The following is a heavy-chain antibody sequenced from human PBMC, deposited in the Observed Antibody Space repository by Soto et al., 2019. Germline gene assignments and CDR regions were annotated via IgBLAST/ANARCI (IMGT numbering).Heavy chain of an antibody. Sequence: EVQVLESGGGLVQPGGSLRLSCVVSVFPFGANAMTWVRQAPGKGLEWVSGFSNTGRRTYYADSVKGRFTISRDNSENTVYLQMNSLSVEDTAIYYCATEMGANHSPFDNWGQGTLVTVSS. J-gene: IGHJ4*02. CDR2: FSNTGRRT. CDR1: VFPFGANA. V-gene: IGHV3-23*01. CDR3: ATEMGANHSPFDN. D-gene: IGHD1-26*01.